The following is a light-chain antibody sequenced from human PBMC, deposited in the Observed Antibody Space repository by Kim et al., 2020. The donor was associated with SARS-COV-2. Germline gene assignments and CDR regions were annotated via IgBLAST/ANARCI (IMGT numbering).Light chain of an antibody. V-gene: IGLV6-57*02. CDR1: SGSIANNY. CDR2: EDD. Sequence: NFMLTQPHSVSGSPGKTITISCTGSSGSIANNYVQWYQQRPGRAPATVIYEDDQRPSGVPDRFSGSIDSSSNSASLTISGLKTEDEAYYYCQSYDSVTLVFGGGTQLTVL. CDR3: QSYDSVTLV. J-gene: IGLJ3*02.